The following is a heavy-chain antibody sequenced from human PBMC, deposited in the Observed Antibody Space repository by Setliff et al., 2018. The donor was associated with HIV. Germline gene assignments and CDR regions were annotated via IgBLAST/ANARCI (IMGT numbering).Heavy chain of an antibody. CDR3: ATDGSVVVVASGFDP. D-gene: IGHD2-15*01. Sequence: GASVKVSCKASGDTFSGHYMHWVRQAPGQGLEWLGWINPNSGGTKYAQKFQGRLTMTRDTSITTVYMELSRLRSDDTAVYYCATDGSVVVVASGFDPWGQGTLVTVSS. V-gene: IGHV1-2*02. CDR2: INPNSGGT. CDR1: GDTFSGHY. J-gene: IGHJ5*02.